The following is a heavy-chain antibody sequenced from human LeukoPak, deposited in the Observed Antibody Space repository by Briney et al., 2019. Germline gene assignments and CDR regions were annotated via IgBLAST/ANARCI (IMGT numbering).Heavy chain of an antibody. D-gene: IGHD6-19*01. CDR2: VHDSGRT. CDR1: NGSINSYY. V-gene: IGHV4-59*12. CDR3: ARGTLYSGWSYYLDY. Sequence: SETLSLTCTVSNGSINSYYWSWVRQPPGKGLEWIGYVHDSGRTKYNPSLKSRVTMSVDTSKNQFSLKLSSVTAADTAVYYCARGTLYSGWSYYLDYWGQGTLVTVSS. J-gene: IGHJ4*02.